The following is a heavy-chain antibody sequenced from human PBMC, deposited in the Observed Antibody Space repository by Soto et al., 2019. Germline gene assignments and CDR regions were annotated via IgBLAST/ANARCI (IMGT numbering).Heavy chain of an antibody. V-gene: IGHV3-23*01. CDR2: ISGSGGST. Sequence: GGFLRLSCAASGFTFSSYAMSWVRQAPGKGLEWVSAISGSGGSTYYADSVKGRFTISRDNSKNTLYLQMNSLRAEDTAVYYCAKGPMARKYYYYYYGMDVWGQGTTVTVSS. D-gene: IGHD3-10*01. CDR1: GFTFSSYA. J-gene: IGHJ6*02. CDR3: AKGPMARKYYYYYYGMDV.